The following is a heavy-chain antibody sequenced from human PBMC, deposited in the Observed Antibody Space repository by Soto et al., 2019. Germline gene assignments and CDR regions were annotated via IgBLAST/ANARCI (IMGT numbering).Heavy chain of an antibody. V-gene: IGHV3-21*01. J-gene: IGHJ5*02. Sequence: GGSLRLSCVASGFTFSNYNMNWVRQAPGRGLEWVSHISGTGVYIHYADAVKGRFTISRDNAKSSVYLQMNSLRAEDTAVYYCAREGALKPFSSWGQGALVTVSS. CDR1: GFTFSNYN. CDR3: AREGALKPFSS. CDR2: ISGTGVYI.